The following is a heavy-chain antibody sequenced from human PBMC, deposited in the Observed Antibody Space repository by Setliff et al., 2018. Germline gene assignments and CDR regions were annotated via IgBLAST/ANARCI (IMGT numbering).Heavy chain of an antibody. CDR3: AKDLYDYVWGSYPQPHDY. CDR1: GFTFSNYA. V-gene: IGHV3-23*01. D-gene: IGHD3-16*02. J-gene: IGHJ4*02. CDR2: ISGSGGST. Sequence: PGESLKLSCAASGFTFSNYAMSWVRQAPGEGLEWVSAISGSGGSTYYADSVKGRFTISRDNSKNTLYLQMNSLRAEDTAAYYCAKDLYDYVWGSYPQPHDYWGQGTLVTVSS.